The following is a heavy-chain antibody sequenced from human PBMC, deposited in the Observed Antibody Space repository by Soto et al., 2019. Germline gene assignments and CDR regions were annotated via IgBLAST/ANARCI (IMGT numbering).Heavy chain of an antibody. CDR3: ARAGIAGAGKYYCYGMDV. CDR2: IIPIFGTA. CDR1: GGTFSSYA. J-gene: IGHJ6*02. Sequence: QVQLVQSGAEVKKPGSSVKVSCKASGGTFSSYAISWVRQAPGQGLEWMGGIIPIFGTANYAQKFQGRVTITEDESTSTAYMELSRLRSEDTAVYYCARAGIAGAGKYYCYGMDVWGQGTTVTVSS. D-gene: IGHD6-13*01. V-gene: IGHV1-69*01.